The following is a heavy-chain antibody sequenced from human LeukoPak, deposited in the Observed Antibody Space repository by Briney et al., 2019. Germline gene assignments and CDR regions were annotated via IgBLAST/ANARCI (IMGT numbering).Heavy chain of an antibody. D-gene: IGHD2-2*01. V-gene: IGHV1-2*02. CDR3: ARGLGYCSSTSCYSHDY. J-gene: IGHJ4*02. CDR1: GYTFTGYY. Sequence: ASVKVSCKASGYTFTGYYMHWVRQAPGQGLEWMGWTNPNSGGTNYAQKFQGRVTMTRDTSISTAYMELSRLRSDDTAVYYCARGLGYCSSTSCYSHDYWGQGTLVTVSS. CDR2: TNPNSGGT.